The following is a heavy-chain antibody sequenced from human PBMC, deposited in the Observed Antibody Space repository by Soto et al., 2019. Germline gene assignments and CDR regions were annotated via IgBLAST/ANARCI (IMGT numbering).Heavy chain of an antibody. V-gene: IGHV3-7*01. CDR1: GFTFSSYW. J-gene: IGHJ4*02. D-gene: IGHD3-22*01. CDR3: ARVPYYYDSSGYYYFDY. CDR2: IKQDGSEK. Sequence: GGSLRLSCAASGFTFSSYWMSWVRQAPGKGLEWVANIKQDGSEKYYVDSVKGRFTISRDNAKNSLYLQMNSLRAEDTAVYYCARVPYYYDSSGYYYFDYWGQGTLVTVSS.